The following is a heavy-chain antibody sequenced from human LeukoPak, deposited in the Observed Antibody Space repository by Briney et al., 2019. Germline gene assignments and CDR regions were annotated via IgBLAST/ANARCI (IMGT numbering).Heavy chain of an antibody. D-gene: IGHD3-9*01. CDR3: VRDGTYYDILTGHYTYYYMDV. Sequence: PGGSLRLSCATSGFTFSAYSMNWVRQAPGKGLEWVSSISGSNIYINYADSVKGRFTISSDNARDSVFLQMNSLRADDTAVYYCVRDGTYYDILTGHYTYYYMDVWGKGTTVTVSS. J-gene: IGHJ6*03. CDR2: ISGSNIYI. CDR1: GFTFSAYS. V-gene: IGHV3-21*04.